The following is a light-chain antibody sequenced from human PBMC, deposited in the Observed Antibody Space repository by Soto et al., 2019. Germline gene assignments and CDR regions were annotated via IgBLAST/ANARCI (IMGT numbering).Light chain of an antibody. J-gene: IGLJ1*01. CDR3: SSYTSSSTLEV. Sequence: QTALTQPASVSGSPRQSITISCTGTSSDVGGYNYVSWYQQHPGKAPKLMIYDVSNRPSGVSNRFSGSKSGNTASLTISGLQAEDEADYYCSSYTSSSTLEVFGTGTKLTVL. V-gene: IGLV2-14*01. CDR2: DVS. CDR1: SSDVGGYNY.